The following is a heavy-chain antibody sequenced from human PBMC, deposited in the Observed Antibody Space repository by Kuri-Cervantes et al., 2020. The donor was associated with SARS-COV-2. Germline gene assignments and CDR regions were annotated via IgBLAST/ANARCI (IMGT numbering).Heavy chain of an antibody. D-gene: IGHD1-26*01. V-gene: IGHV1-69*13. CDR3: AKAPLLASSGSYCDY. J-gene: IGHJ4*02. CDR2: IIPIFGTA. Sequence: SVKVSCKASGGTFSSYAISWVRQAPGQGLEWMGGIIPIFGTANYAQKFQGRVTITADESTSTAYMELSSLRSEDTAVYYCAKAPLLASSGSYCDYWGQGTLVTVSS. CDR1: GGTFSSYA.